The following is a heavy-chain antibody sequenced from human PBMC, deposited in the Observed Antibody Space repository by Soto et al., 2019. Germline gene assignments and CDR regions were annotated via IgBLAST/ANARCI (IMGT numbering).Heavy chain of an antibody. CDR3: VGTTAHQLYYMDV. J-gene: IGHJ6*03. D-gene: IGHD1-1*01. CDR2: TYYRSRWYN. Sequence: QVQLQAAAPGLVTPSQTLSPTCAISGDSVSSNSPAWNWIRLPPSRGLAWLARTYYRSRWYNDYAVSVRSRITGSPNSTKDQFSTPLSFVPREVTAVYYGVGTTAHQLYYMDVWGQGTTVTVSS. CDR1: GDSVSSNSPA. V-gene: IGHV6-1*01.